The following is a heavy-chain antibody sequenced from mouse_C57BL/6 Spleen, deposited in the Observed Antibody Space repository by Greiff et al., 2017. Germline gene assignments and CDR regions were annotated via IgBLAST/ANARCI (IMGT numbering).Heavy chain of an antibody. D-gene: IGHD2-3*01. V-gene: IGHV5-6*01. CDR1: GFTFSSYG. CDR2: ISSGGSYT. CDR3: ARPDGYYYAMDY. Sequence: EVKVVESGGDLVKPGGSLKLSCAASGFTFSSYGMSWVRQTPDKRLEWVATISSGGSYTYYPDSGKGRFTISRDNAKNTLYLQMSSLKSEDTAMYYCARPDGYYYAMDYWGQGTSVTVSS. J-gene: IGHJ4*01.